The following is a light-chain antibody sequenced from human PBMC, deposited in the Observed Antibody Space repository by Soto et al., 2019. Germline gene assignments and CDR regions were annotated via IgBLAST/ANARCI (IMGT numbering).Light chain of an antibody. CDR1: QSVTSGY. V-gene: IGKV3-20*01. J-gene: IGKJ3*01. Sequence: DIVLTQSPGTLSLSPGERATLSCRASQSVTSGYVAWFQQKGGQPPRLLIYGASTRAAGIPDRFSGSGSGTDFTLSISRLEPEDFAVYYCHHFDSRTFGPGTRVDF. CDR2: GAS. CDR3: HHFDSRT.